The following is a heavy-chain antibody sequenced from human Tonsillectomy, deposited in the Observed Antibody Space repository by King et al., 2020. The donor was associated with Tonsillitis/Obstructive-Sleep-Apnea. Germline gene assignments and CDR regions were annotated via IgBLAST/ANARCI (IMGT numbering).Heavy chain of an antibody. CDR2: IYYSGST. J-gene: IGHJ6*03. Sequence: QLQESGPGLVKPSETLSLTCTVSGGSISSYYWSWIRQPPGKGLEWIGYIYYSGSTNYNPSLKSRVTISVDTSKNQFSLKLRSVTAADTAVYYCARVPTGLSYYYNMDGGGSGGKVTVSS. V-gene: IGHV4-59*08. CDR1: GGSISSYY. D-gene: IGHD3-9*01. CDR3: ARVPTGLSYYYNMDG.